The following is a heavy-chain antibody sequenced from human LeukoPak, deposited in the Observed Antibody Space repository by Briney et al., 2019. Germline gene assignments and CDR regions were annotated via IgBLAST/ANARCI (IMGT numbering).Heavy chain of an antibody. Sequence: GWSLRLSCAASGFTFSSYAMHWVRQAPGKGLEWVAVISYDGSNKYYADSVKGRFTISRDNSKNTLYLQMNSLRAEDTAVYYCARDLLMVRGVIMGGMGPFDIWGQGTMVTVSS. D-gene: IGHD3-10*01. CDR2: ISYDGSNK. CDR1: GFTFSSYA. CDR3: ARDLLMVRGVIMGGMGPFDI. J-gene: IGHJ3*02. V-gene: IGHV3-30*04.